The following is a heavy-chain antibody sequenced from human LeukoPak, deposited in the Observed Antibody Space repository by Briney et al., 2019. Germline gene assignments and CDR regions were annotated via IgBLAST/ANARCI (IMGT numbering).Heavy chain of an antibody. J-gene: IGHJ5*02. CDR3: ARDGNGVRYNWFDP. CDR1: GGSISSGIYY. V-gene: IGHV4-61*02. Sequence: SETLSLTCTVSGGSISSGIYYWSWIRQPAGKGLEWIGRIYTSGSTNYSPSLKSRVTISVDTSKNQFSLKLSSVTAADTAVYYCARDGNGVRYNWFDPWGQGTLVTVSS. D-gene: IGHD3-9*01. CDR2: IYTSGST.